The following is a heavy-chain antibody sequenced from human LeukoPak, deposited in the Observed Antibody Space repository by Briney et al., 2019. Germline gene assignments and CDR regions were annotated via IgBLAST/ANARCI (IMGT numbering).Heavy chain of an antibody. Sequence: SETLSLTCTVSGGSISYYYWTWIRQSPGKGLEWIGQIYYTGSTYYNPSLKRRVTISVDTSRNQFSLNLTSVTADDTAVYFCARRVDRSSSYEDWGQGTLVTVSS. CDR2: IYYTGST. CDR1: GGSISYYY. D-gene: IGHD6-6*01. J-gene: IGHJ4*02. CDR3: ARRVDRSSSYED. V-gene: IGHV4-59*01.